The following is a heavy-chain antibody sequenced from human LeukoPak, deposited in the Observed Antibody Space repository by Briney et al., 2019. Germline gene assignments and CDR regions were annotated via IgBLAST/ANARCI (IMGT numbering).Heavy chain of an antibody. CDR3: ARHERLEYFHH. CDR2: IYYSGST. V-gene: IGHV4-39*01. D-gene: IGHD1-1*01. CDR1: GNSVNSSDYY. Sequence: PETLSLTCTVSGNSVNSSDYYWGWIRQPPGKGLEWIGSIYYSGSTYYKPSLKSRVTISVDTSKNQFSLKLTSVTAADTAVYYCARHERLEYFHHWGQGTLVTVSS. J-gene: IGHJ1*01.